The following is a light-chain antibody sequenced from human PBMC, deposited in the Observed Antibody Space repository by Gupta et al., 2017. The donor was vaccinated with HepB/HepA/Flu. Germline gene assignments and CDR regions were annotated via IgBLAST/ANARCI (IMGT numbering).Light chain of an antibody. Sequence: EIVLTQSPGTLSLSPGERATLSCRASQSVSSSYLAWYQQKPGQAPRLLIYGASSRATGIPDRFSGSGSGTDFTLTISRLEPEDFAVYYCQQDGSSPVTFGQGTLLEIE. CDR2: GAS. V-gene: IGKV3-20*01. CDR3: QQDGSSPVT. CDR1: QSVSSSY. J-gene: IGKJ5*01.